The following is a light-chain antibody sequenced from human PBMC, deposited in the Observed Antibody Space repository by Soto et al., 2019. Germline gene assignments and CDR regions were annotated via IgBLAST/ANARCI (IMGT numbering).Light chain of an antibody. CDR1: SSDVGGYTY. CDR2: DVS. V-gene: IGLV2-14*01. J-gene: IGLJ1*01. CDR3: SSYTSTHSYV. Sequence: SVLTQPASVSGSPGQSIAISCTGTSSDVGGYTYVSWYQQHPGKAPKLMIYDVSSRPSGVSDRFSGSKSGNTASLTISGLQSEDEADYYCSSYTSTHSYVFGTGTKATVL.